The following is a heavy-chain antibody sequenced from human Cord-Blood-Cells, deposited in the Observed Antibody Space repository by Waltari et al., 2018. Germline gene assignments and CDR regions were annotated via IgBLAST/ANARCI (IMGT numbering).Heavy chain of an antibody. V-gene: IGHV3-23*01. J-gene: IGHJ4*02. D-gene: IGHD2-15*01. CDR2: ISGSGGST. CDR1: GFTFRSDA. Sequence: EVQLLESGGGLVQPGGSLRLSFAAAGFTFRSDAFSWGRQAPGKGLEWVSAISGSGGSTYYADSVKGRFTISRDNSKNTLYLQMNSLRAEDTAVYYCAKELALLAFDYWGQGTLVTVSS. CDR3: AKELALLAFDY.